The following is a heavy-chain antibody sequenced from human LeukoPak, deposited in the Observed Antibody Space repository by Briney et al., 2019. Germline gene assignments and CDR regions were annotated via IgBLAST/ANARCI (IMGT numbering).Heavy chain of an antibody. D-gene: IGHD3-10*01. CDR3: ARQYYHGSGSYYDVFDY. CDR2: ISSSSSYI. CDR1: GFTFSSYS. Sequence: GGSLRLSCAASGFTFSSYSMNWVRQAPGKGLEWVSSISSSSSYIYYADSVKGRFTISRDNAKNSLYLQMNSLRAEDTAVYYCARQYYHGSGSYYDVFDYWGQGTLVTVSS. J-gene: IGHJ4*02. V-gene: IGHV3-21*01.